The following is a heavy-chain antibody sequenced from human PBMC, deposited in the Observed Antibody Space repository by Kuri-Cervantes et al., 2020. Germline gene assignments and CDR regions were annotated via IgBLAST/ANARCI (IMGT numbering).Heavy chain of an antibody. CDR2: ISYDGSNK. V-gene: IGHV3-30*03. J-gene: IGHJ4*02. D-gene: IGHD3-3*02. CDR3: ARDLGIN. Sequence: GESLKISCAASGFTFSSYGMHWVRQAPGKGLEWVAVISYDGSNKYYADSVKGRFTISRDNSKNTLYLQMNSLRAEDTAVYYCARDLGINWGQGTLVTVSS. CDR1: GFTFSSYG.